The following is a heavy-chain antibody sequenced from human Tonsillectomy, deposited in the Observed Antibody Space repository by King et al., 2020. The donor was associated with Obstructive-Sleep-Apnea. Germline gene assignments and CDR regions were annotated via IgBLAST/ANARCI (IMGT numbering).Heavy chain of an antibody. V-gene: IGHV2-70*15. Sequence: QVTLKESGPALVKPTQTLTLTCTFSGFSLSTSGMCVSWIRQPPGKALEWLARIDWDDDKYYSTSLQTRLTISQDTSKNQVVLTMTNMDPVDTATYYCARGVLVSNNWFDPWGQGTLVTVSS. D-gene: IGHD2-8*01. CDR2: IDWDDDK. CDR1: GFSLSTSGMC. CDR3: ARGVLVSNNWFDP. J-gene: IGHJ5*02.